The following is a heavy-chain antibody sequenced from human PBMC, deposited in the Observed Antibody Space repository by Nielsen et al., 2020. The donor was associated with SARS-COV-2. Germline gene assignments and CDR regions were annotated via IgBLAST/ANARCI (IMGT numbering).Heavy chain of an antibody. V-gene: IGHV1-69*13. J-gene: IGHJ6*02. D-gene: IGHD3-3*01. Sequence: SVKVSCKASGGTFSSYAISWVRQAPGQGLEWMGGIIPIFGTANYAQKFQGRVTITADESTSTAYMELSSLRSEDTAVYYCARGGWKKPNYDFWSGSYYYYGMDVWGQGTTVTVSS. CDR3: ARGGWKKPNYDFWSGSYYYYGMDV. CDR2: IIPIFGTA. CDR1: GGTFSSYA.